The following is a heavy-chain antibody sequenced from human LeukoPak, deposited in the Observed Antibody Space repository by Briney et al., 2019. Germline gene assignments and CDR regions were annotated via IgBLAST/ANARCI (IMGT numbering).Heavy chain of an antibody. J-gene: IGHJ3*02. CDR3: ARGHCSGGSCYLYAFDI. Sequence: SVKVSCKASGGTFSSYAISWVRQAPGQGLEWMGGIIPIFGTANYAQKFQGRVTITAEESTSTAYMELSSLRSEDTAVYYCARGHCSGGSCYLYAFDIWGQGTMVTVSS. D-gene: IGHD2-15*01. V-gene: IGHV1-69*13. CDR1: GGTFSSYA. CDR2: IIPIFGTA.